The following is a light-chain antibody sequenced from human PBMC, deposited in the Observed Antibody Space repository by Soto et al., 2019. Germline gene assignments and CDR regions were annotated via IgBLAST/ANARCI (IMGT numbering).Light chain of an antibody. CDR3: QQYGSSPQT. Sequence: EIMLTQSPGTLSLSPGERATLSCRASQSVGSYLAWYQQRPGQAPRLLIYGASSRATGIPDRFSGSGSGTDFILTITRLEPEDFAVFYCQQYGSSPQTFGQGTKVDIK. J-gene: IGKJ1*01. CDR2: GAS. CDR1: QSVGSY. V-gene: IGKV3-20*01.